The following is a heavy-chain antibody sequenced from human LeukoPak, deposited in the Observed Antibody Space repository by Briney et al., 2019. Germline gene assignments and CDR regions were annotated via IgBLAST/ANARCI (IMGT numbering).Heavy chain of an antibody. D-gene: IGHD3-10*01. V-gene: IGHV4-39*01. J-gene: IGHJ4*02. Sequence: SETLSLTCSVSGVSIGSSSYYWGWIRQPPGKGLEWIASMYYSGTTYYNPSLKSRVTISVDTSKNQFSLKLSSVTAADTAVYYCARSDGSGSYPAHLFDYWGQGTLVTVSS. CDR2: MYYSGTT. CDR1: GVSIGSSSYY. CDR3: ARSDGSGSYPAHLFDY.